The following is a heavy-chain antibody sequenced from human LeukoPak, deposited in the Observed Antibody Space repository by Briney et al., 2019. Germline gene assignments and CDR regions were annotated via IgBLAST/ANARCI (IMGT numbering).Heavy chain of an antibody. J-gene: IGHJ5*02. CDR2: TRYDGNNK. CDR3: AKDMRGDYYDASGPFDP. CDR1: GFSFSNYG. V-gene: IGHV3-30*02. D-gene: IGHD3-22*01. Sequence: GGSLRLSCTASGFTSGFSFSNYGMHWVRQAPGKGLEWVAFTRYDGNNKYYADSVKGRLTISRDNSKDTLYLQMNSLRPEDMAIYYCAKDMRGDYYDASGPFDPWGHGTLVTVSS.